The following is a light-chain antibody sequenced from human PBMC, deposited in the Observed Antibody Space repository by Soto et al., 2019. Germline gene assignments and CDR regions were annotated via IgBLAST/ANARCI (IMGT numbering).Light chain of an antibody. CDR1: QSVTGNS. CDR3: QQYGGSPRT. J-gene: IGKJ5*01. Sequence: VVLPQFPGTLSLSPGERATLSCKASQSVTGNSLAWYQQKLGRAPRVLIYGASNRATGIPDRFSGSGSGTDFTLTITRLEPEDFAVYFCQQYGGSPRTFGQGTRLAI. V-gene: IGKV3-20*01. CDR2: GAS.